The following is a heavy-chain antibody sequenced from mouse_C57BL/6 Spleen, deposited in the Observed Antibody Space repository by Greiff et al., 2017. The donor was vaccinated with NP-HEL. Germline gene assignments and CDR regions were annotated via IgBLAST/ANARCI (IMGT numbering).Heavy chain of an antibody. CDR1: GYTFTSYW. Sequence: QVHVKQSGAELAKPGASVKLSCKASGYTFTSYWMHWVKQRPGQGLEWIGYINPSSGYTKYNQKFKDKATLTADKSSSTAYMQLSSLTYEDSAVYYCARCLYDYDDGAWFAYWGQGTLVTVSA. V-gene: IGHV1-7*01. CDR3: ARCLYDYDDGAWFAY. J-gene: IGHJ3*01. D-gene: IGHD2-4*01. CDR2: INPSSGYT.